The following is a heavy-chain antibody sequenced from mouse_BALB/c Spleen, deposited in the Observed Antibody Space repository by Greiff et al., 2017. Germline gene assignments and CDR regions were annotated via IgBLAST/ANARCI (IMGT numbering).Heavy chain of an antibody. CDR2: IWAGGST. J-gene: IGHJ3*01. V-gene: IGHV2-9*02. CDR3: ARDDGYYPAY. Sequence: VQLVESGPGLVAPSQSLSITCTVSGFSLTSYGVHWVRQPPGKGLEWLGVIWAGGSTNYNSALMSRLSISKDNSKSQVFLKMNSLQTGDTAMYYCARDDGYYPAYWGQGTLVTVSA. D-gene: IGHD2-3*01. CDR1: GFSLTSYG.